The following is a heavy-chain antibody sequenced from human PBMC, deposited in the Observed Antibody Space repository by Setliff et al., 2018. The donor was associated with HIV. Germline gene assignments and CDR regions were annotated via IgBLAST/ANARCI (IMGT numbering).Heavy chain of an antibody. J-gene: IGHJ3*01. CDR2: VTHRGDV. V-gene: IGHV4-34*01. Sequence: SETLSLTCAVHRQTLTNYNWNWVRQSPGKGLEWIVEVTHRGDVYYNSALKSRLTISLEESINSFSLTLTSLTAADTGVYFCARYSPWYAEGFYVWGPGTLVTVSS. CDR1: RQTLTNYN. D-gene: IGHD6-13*01. CDR3: ARYSPWYAEGFYV.